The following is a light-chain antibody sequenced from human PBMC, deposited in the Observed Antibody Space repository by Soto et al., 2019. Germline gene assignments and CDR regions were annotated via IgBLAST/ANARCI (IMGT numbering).Light chain of an antibody. J-gene: IGLJ3*02. Sequence: QSVLTQPPSVSGAPGQRVTISCTGSSSNIGAGYDVHWYQQLPGTAPKLLISGNSNRPSGVPDRFSGSKSGTSASLAITGLQAEDDADYYCLSYDSSLSGWVFGGGTKVTVL. CDR3: LSYDSSLSGWV. CDR2: GNS. CDR1: SSNIGAGYD. V-gene: IGLV1-40*01.